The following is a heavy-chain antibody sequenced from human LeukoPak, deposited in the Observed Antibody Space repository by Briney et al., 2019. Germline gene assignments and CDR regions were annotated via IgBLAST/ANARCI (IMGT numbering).Heavy chain of an antibody. J-gene: IGHJ6*03. V-gene: IGHV1-69*01. Sequence: ASVKVSCKASGGTFSSYAISWVRQAPGQGLEWMGGIIPIFGTANYAQKFQGRVTITADESTSTAYMELSSLRSEDTAVYYCARVSDFWSGRPYYYMDVWGKGTTVTVSS. CDR1: GGTFSSYA. D-gene: IGHD3-3*01. CDR3: ARVSDFWSGRPYYYMDV. CDR2: IIPIFGTA.